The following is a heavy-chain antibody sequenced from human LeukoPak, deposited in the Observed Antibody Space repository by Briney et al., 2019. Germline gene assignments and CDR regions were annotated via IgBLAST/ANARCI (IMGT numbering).Heavy chain of an antibody. V-gene: IGHV1-46*01. CDR1: GYTFTGYY. Sequence: GASVKVSCKTSGYTFTGYYIHWVRQAPGQGLEWMGIINPSGGSTSYAQKFQGRVTMTRDTSTSTVYMELSSLRSEDTAVYYCARSWPGDNWFDPWGQGTLVTVSS. CDR2: INPSGGST. CDR3: ARSWPGDNWFDP. D-gene: IGHD1-26*01. J-gene: IGHJ5*02.